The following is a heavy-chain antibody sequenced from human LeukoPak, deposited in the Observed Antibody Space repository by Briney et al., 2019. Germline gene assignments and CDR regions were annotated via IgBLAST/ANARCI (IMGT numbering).Heavy chain of an antibody. CDR3: ARVHYGSGENAFDI. D-gene: IGHD3-10*01. CDR2: IYTSGST. Sequence: PSQTLSLTCTVSGGSISSGSYYWSWIRQPAGKGLEWIGRIYTSGSTNYNPSLKSRVTISVDTSKNQFSLKLSSVTAADTAVYCCARVHYGSGENAFDIWGQGTMVTVSS. CDR1: GGSISSGSYY. V-gene: IGHV4-61*02. J-gene: IGHJ3*02.